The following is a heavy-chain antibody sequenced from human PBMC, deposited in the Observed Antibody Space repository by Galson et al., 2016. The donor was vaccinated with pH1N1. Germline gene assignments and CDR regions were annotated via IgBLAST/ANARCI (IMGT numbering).Heavy chain of an antibody. Sequence: TLSLTCTVPGVSISSGSYYWSWIRQPAGKGLEWIGRIYSSGIAHYNSSLKGRVTISLDTSKMQFSLRLNSVTAADAAIYYCALAGCYNYGCLDSWGQGTLVTVSS. V-gene: IGHV4-61*02. CDR1: GVSISSGSYY. CDR2: IYSSGIA. CDR3: ALAGCYNYGCLDS. J-gene: IGHJ4*02. D-gene: IGHD5-24*01.